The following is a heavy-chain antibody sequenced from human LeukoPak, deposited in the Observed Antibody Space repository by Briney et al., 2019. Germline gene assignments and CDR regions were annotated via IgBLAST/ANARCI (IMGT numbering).Heavy chain of an antibody. Sequence: SETLSLTCTVPGGSISSYYWSWIRQPPGKGLEWIGYIYFSGSTNYNPSLKSRVTISVDTSKNQFSLKLSSVTAADTAVYYCARHYSEDILTGYSGYFDYWGQGTLVTVSS. J-gene: IGHJ4*02. V-gene: IGHV4-59*08. CDR3: ARHYSEDILTGYSGYFDY. CDR2: IYFSGST. D-gene: IGHD3-9*01. CDR1: GGSISSYY.